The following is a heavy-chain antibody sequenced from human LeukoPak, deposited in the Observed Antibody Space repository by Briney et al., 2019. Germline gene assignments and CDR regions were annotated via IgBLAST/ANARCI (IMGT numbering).Heavy chain of an antibody. CDR1: GYTFTSYY. J-gene: IGHJ5*02. CDR3: ARAGGDYPYWFDP. V-gene: IGHV1-2*02. CDR2: INPNSGGT. D-gene: IGHD4-17*01. Sequence: ASVKVSCKASGYTFTSYYMHWVRQAPGQGLEWMGWINPNSGGTNYAQKFQGRVTMTRDTSISTAYMELSRLRSDDTAVYYCARAGGDYPYWFDPWGQGTLVTVSS.